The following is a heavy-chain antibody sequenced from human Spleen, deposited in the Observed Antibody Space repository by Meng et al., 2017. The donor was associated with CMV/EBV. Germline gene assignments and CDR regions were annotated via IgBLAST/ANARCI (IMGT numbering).Heavy chain of an antibody. CDR2: INPNRGDT. J-gene: IGHJ6*02. CDR3: ARGNPVVPVATHYGMDV. V-gene: IGHV1-2*02. CDR1: GYNFTDYY. D-gene: IGHD2-2*01. Sequence: ASVKVSCKASGYNFTDYYIHWVRQDPGQGLEWMGRINPNRGDTKHAQKFQGRVTVTRDTSISAAYVELSRVTSDDTAVYYCARGNPVVPVATHYGMDVCGQGTAVTVSS.